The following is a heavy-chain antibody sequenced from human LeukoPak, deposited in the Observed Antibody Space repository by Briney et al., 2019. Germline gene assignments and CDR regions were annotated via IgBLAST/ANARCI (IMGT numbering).Heavy chain of an antibody. Sequence: ASVKVSCKASGYTFTGYYMHWVRQAPGQGLEWMGGIIPIFGTANYAQKFQGRVTITADESTSTAYMELSSLRSEDTAVYYCARGPYSGSAYYFDYWGQGTLVTVSS. CDR3: ARGPYSGSAYYFDY. V-gene: IGHV1-69*13. D-gene: IGHD1-26*01. J-gene: IGHJ4*02. CDR1: GYTFTGYY. CDR2: IIPIFGTA.